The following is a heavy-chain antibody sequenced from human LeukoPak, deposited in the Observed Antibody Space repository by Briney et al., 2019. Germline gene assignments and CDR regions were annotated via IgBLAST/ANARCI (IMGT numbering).Heavy chain of an antibody. V-gene: IGHV1-46*01. Sequence: GASVKVSCKASGYTFTFYHIHWVRQAPGQGLERLGIIKSSGDSPKYARQFQGRVNMTMDLSTTTVYMELSSLRSEDTAVYYCARTNILTDRSNFDYWGQGSLVTVSS. D-gene: IGHD3-9*01. CDR3: ARTNILTDRSNFDY. J-gene: IGHJ4*02. CDR2: IKSSGDSP. CDR1: GYTFTFYH.